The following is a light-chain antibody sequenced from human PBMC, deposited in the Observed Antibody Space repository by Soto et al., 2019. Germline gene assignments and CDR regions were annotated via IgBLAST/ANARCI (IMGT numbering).Light chain of an antibody. V-gene: IGKV4-1*01. Sequence: DIQMTQSPSSLSASVGYRVTITWQASQDISNYLAWYQQKPGQPPNLLIYRASARESGVPDRFSGSGSGTDFTLTISSLQAEDVAVYYCQQYYTTPRTFGQGTKVDIK. CDR3: QQYYTTPRT. CDR2: RAS. J-gene: IGKJ1*01. CDR1: QDISNY.